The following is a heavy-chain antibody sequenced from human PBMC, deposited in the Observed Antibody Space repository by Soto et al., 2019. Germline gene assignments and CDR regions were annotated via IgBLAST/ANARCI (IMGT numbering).Heavy chain of an antibody. J-gene: IGHJ4*02. Sequence: PGGSLRLSCAASGFTFSSYAMSWVRQAPGKGLEWVSAITGSGGTTYYADSVKGRFTTSRDNSKNTLYLQMNSLRAEDTAVYYSANDPNGYLQQFDYWGQGTLVTVSS. CDR1: GFTFSSYA. D-gene: IGHD5-12*01. CDR3: ANDPNGYLQQFDY. V-gene: IGHV3-23*01. CDR2: ITGSGGTT.